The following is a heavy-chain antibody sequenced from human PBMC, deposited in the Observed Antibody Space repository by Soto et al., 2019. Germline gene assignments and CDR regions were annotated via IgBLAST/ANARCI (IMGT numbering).Heavy chain of an antibody. J-gene: IGHJ4*02. CDR1: GYTFTRYG. Sequence: QVQLVQSGAEVKKPGASVKVSCKASGYTFTRYGISWVKQAPGQGLEWMGWISAYNGNTNFVQKLQGRVTMTTDSSTSTAYMEMTSMRSDDIAVYYCARGSSDIDHWGQAPLLTVSS. CDR3: ARGSSDIDH. V-gene: IGHV1-18*03. CDR2: ISAYNGNT. D-gene: IGHD2-15*01.